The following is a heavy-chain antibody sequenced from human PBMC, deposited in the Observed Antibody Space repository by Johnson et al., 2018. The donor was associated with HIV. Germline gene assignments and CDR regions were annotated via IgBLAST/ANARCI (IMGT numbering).Heavy chain of an antibody. D-gene: IGHD1-1*01. CDR3: ARAPGAVPNPGTGSNDAFDI. CDR2: IRNDGSQK. CDR1: GFTFSSYG. Sequence: QVQLVESGGGVAQPGGSLRLSCVASGFTFSSYGMHWVRQAPGKGLEWVAFIRNDGSQKYYADSVKGRFTISRDNAKNTLYLQMNSLRAEDTAVYYCARAPGAVPNPGTGSNDAFDIWGQGTMVTVAS. J-gene: IGHJ3*02. V-gene: IGHV3-30*02.